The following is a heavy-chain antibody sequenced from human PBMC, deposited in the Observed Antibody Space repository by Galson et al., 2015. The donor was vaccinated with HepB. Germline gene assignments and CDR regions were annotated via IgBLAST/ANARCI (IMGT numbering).Heavy chain of an antibody. D-gene: IGHD3-10*01. J-gene: IGHJ5*02. CDR2: ISHDGVTK. Sequence: SLRLSCAASGFSFSDSYMSWIRQAPGKGPEWVSYISHDGVTKYFADSVKGRFAISRDNAKNSLFLQMNSLRVEDTAVYYCGRSAGWIDPWGQGTLVIVSS. V-gene: IGHV3-11*01. CDR1: GFSFSDSY. CDR3: GRSAGWIDP.